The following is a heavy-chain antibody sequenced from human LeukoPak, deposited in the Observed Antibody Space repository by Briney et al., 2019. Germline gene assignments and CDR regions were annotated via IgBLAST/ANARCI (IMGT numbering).Heavy chain of an antibody. Sequence: PGRSLRLSCAASGFTFSNYFMHWVRQAPGKGLEWVAVISYDGSNKYYADSVKGRFTISRDNSKNTLYLQMNSLRAEDTAVYYCARDLDYWGQGTLVTVSS. J-gene: IGHJ4*02. CDR2: ISYDGSNK. CDR1: GFTFSNYF. CDR3: ARDLDY. V-gene: IGHV3-30-3*01.